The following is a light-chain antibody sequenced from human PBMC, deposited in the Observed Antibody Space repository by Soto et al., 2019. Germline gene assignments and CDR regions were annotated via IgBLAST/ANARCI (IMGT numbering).Light chain of an antibody. CDR2: AAS. CDR3: QQYNNWPPIT. Sequence: DIQMTHSPSSLSASVGDRVTITCRASQSISSYLNWYQQKPGKAPKLLIYAASSLQSGVPSRFSGSGSGTDFTLTISSLQPEDFAVYYCQQYNNWPPITFGQGTRLEIK. V-gene: IGKV1-39*01. CDR1: QSISSY. J-gene: IGKJ5*01.